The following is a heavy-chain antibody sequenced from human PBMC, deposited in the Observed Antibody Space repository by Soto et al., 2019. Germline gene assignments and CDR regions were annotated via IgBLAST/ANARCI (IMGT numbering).Heavy chain of an antibody. D-gene: IGHD1-26*01. CDR1: GFTVSAYT. V-gene: IGHV3-30-3*01. Sequence: QVQLVESGGGVVQPGRSPRLSCAASGFTVSAYTMHWVRQAPGKGLEWVAVISSDGNNKYYTDSVKGRFTISRDTSTNTLYLQMNSLRAEDTAVYYCARWEQPLFDYWGQGTLVTVSS. CDR3: ARWEQPLFDY. CDR2: ISSDGNNK. J-gene: IGHJ4*02.